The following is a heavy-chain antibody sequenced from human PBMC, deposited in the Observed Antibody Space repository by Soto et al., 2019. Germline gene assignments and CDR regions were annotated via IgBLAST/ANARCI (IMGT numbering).Heavy chain of an antibody. CDR3: AKDLEVVGANRWGYDS. V-gene: IGHV3-33*06. J-gene: IGHJ5*01. D-gene: IGHD1-26*01. Sequence: QVQLVESGGGVVQPGRSLRLSCAASGFTFSSYGMHWVRQAPGKGLEWVAVIWYDGSKKYYAESVKGRFTISRDNSKNTLYLEIDSLRAEDTAVYYCAKDLEVVGANRWGYDSWGQGTLVTVSS. CDR2: IWYDGSKK. CDR1: GFTFSSYG.